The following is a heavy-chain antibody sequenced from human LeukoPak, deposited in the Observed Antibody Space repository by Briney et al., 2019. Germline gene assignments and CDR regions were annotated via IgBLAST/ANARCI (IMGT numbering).Heavy chain of an antibody. D-gene: IGHD6-13*01. Sequence: SETLSLTCAVYGGSFSGYYRSWIRQPPGKGLEWIGEINHSGSTNYNPSLKSRVTISVDTSKNQFSLKLSSVTAADTAVYYCARKYSSSWYFDYWGQGTLVTVSS. J-gene: IGHJ4*02. CDR3: ARKYSSSWYFDY. V-gene: IGHV4-34*01. CDR1: GGSFSGYY. CDR2: INHSGST.